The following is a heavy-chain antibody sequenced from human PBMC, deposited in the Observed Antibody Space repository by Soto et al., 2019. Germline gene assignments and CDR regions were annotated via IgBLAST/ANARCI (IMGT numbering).Heavy chain of an antibody. CDR2: IYYSGST. CDR3: ARGRPTVVAWEPAFDI. V-gene: IGHV4-59*01. CDR1: GGSISSYY. Sequence: SETLSLTCTVSGGSISSYYWSWIRQPPGKGLEWIGYIYYSGSTNYNPSLRSRVTISVDTSKNQFPLKLSSVTAADTAVYYCARGRPTVVAWEPAFDIWGQGTMVTVS. J-gene: IGHJ3*02. D-gene: IGHD2-15*01.